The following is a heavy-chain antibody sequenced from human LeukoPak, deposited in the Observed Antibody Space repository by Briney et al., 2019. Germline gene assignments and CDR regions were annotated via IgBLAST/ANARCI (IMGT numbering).Heavy chain of an antibody. D-gene: IGHD2-21*01. Sequence: PSQTLSLTCTVSGGSISSGSYYWSWIRQPAGKGLEWIGRIYTSGSTNYNPSLKSRVTISVDTSKNQFSLKLSSVTAADTAVYYCARTTHKPSIGVGDPLFDYWGQGTLVTVSS. CDR1: GGSISSGSYY. CDR3: ARTTHKPSIGVGDPLFDY. V-gene: IGHV4-61*02. CDR2: IYTSGST. J-gene: IGHJ4*02.